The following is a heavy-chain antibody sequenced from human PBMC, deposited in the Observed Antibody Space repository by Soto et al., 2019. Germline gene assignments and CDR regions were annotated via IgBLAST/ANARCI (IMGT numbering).Heavy chain of an antibody. CDR1: GFTFSSYW. CDR3: ARDWDVLMVYADAFDI. Sequence: GSLRLSCAASGFTFSSYWMSWVRQAPGKGLEWVANIKQDGSEKYYVDSVKGRFTISRDNAKNSLYLQMNSLRAEDTAVYYCARDWDVLMVYADAFDIWGQGTMVTVS. J-gene: IGHJ3*02. D-gene: IGHD2-8*01. V-gene: IGHV3-7*01. CDR2: IKQDGSEK.